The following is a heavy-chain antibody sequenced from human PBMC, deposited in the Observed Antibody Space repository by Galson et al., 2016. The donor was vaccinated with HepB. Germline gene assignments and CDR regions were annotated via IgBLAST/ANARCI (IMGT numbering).Heavy chain of an antibody. CDR2: ISFDGSYT. CDR3: AKWGGSSITIFGVYYFDY. V-gene: IGHV3-30*18. Sequence: SLRLSCAASGFTFGGYAMHWVRQAPGKGLEWVAVISFDGSYTYYVDSVKGRFTISRDNSKNTLYLQMNSLRAEDTAVYHCAKWGGSSITIFGVYYFDYWGQGTLVTVSS. J-gene: IGHJ4*02. CDR1: GFTFGGYA. D-gene: IGHD3-3*01.